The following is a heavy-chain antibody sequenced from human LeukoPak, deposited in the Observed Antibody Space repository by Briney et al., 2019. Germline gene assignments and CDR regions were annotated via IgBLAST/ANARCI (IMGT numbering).Heavy chain of an antibody. V-gene: IGHV4-59*08. D-gene: IGHD2-15*01. CDR2: IYYSGST. CDR3: ARCSGGSCPFDH. CDR1: GGSISSYY. J-gene: IGHJ4*02. Sequence: SETLSLTCTVSGGSISSYYWSWIRQPPGKGLEWIGYIYYSGSTNYNPSLKSRVTISVDTSKNQFSLKLSSVTAADTAVYYCARCSGGSCPFDHWGQGTLVTVSS.